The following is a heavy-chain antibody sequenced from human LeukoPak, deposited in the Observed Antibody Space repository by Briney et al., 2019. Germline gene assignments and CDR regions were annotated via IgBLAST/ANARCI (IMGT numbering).Heavy chain of an antibody. CDR2: IIPIFGTA. J-gene: IGHJ4*02. CDR1: GGTFSSYA. D-gene: IGHD3-10*01. Sequence: SVKVSRKASGGTFSSYAISWVRQAPGQGLEWMGGIIPIFGTANYAQKFQGRVTITADKSTSTAYMELSSLRSEDTAVYYCARDRGSGIYDYWGQGTLVTVSS. V-gene: IGHV1-69*06. CDR3: ARDRGSGIYDY.